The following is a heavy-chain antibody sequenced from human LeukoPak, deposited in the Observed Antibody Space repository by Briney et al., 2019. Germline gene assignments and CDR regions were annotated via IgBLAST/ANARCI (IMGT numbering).Heavy chain of an antibody. CDR1: GGTFSSYA. Sequence: GASVKVSCKASGGTFSSYAMSWVRQAPGQGLEWMGGIIPIFGTANYAQKFQGRVTITADESTSTAYMELSSLRSEDTAVYYCAREWGAAGTFDYWGQGTLVTVSS. CDR3: AREWGAAGTFDY. D-gene: IGHD6-13*01. V-gene: IGHV1-69*13. J-gene: IGHJ4*02. CDR2: IIPIFGTA.